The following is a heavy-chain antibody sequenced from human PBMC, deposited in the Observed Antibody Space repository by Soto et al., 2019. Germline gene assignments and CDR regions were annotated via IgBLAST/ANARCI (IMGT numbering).Heavy chain of an antibody. V-gene: IGHV1-69*02. CDR3: ARIADGYCSGCSCFDD. Sequence: QVQLVQSGAAVKKPGSSVKVSCKASGGTCSSYTISWVRPAPGQGLEWMGRIIPILGIANYAHKFQGRVTMTADNSTSTADMELSSLISEDMAVYYCARIADGYCSGCSCFDDWFQGTLVTVSS. CDR2: IIPILGIA. CDR1: GGTCSSYT. J-gene: IGHJ5*02. D-gene: IGHD2-15*01.